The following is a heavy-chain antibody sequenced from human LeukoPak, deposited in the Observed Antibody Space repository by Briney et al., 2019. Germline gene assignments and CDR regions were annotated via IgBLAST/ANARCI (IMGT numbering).Heavy chain of an antibody. CDR1: GYTFTSYG. D-gene: IGHD2-15*01. Sequence: ASVTVSCKASGYTFTSYGISWVRQAPGQGLEWMGWISAYSGDTNYAQKFQGRATMTTDTSTSTAYMELGSLSSDDTAVYYCSRSGPGSCSGGSCYSNYWGQGTLVTVSS. V-gene: IGHV1-18*01. CDR3: SRSGPGSCSGGSCYSNY. CDR2: ISAYSGDT. J-gene: IGHJ4*02.